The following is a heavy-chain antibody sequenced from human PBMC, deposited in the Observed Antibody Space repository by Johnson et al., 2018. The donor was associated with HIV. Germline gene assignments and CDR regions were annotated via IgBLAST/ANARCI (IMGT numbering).Heavy chain of an antibody. J-gene: IGHJ3*02. D-gene: IGHD3-3*02. CDR2: IKSKTDGGTT. Sequence: VQLVESGGGVVRPGGSLRLSCAASGFTFDDYGVSWVRQAPGKGLEWVGRIKSKTDGGTTDYAAPVKGRFTISRDDSKNTLYLQMNSLKTEDTAVYYCTTFSIIHAFDIWGQGTMVTVSS. CDR1: GFTFDDYG. CDR3: TTFSIIHAFDI. V-gene: IGHV3-15*01.